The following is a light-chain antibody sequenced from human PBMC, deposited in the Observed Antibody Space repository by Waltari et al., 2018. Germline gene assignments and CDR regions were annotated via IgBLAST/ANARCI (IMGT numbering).Light chain of an antibody. CDR1: QSVYTY. Sequence: EIVLTQSLATLSLSPGESATLSCRASQSVYTYLAWYQYKPGQSPRLLIYCASNRATGIPARFSGSGSGSDFTLTISRLEPEDFAVYYCQQRRDWYSFGQGTKLEIK. V-gene: IGKV3-11*01. J-gene: IGKJ2*03. CDR3: QQRRDWYS. CDR2: CAS.